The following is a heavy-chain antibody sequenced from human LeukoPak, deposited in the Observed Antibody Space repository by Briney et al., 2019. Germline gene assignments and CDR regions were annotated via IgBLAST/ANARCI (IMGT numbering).Heavy chain of an antibody. CDR1: GYTFTSYY. J-gene: IGHJ5*01. D-gene: IGHD3-10*01. Sequence: ASVKVSCKASGYTFTSYYIHWVRQAPGQGLEWMGIINPSGGSTSYAQKFQGRVSMTRDTSTRTVDMELSSLRSEDTAVYYCAKGAYGSGSAQPGIGSWGQGTLVTVSS. CDR3: AKGAYGSGSAQPGIGS. CDR2: INPSGGST. V-gene: IGHV1-46*01.